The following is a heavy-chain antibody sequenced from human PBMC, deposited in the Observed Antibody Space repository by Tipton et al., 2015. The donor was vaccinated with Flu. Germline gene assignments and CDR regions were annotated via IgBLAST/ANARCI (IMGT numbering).Heavy chain of an antibody. J-gene: IGHJ3*02. D-gene: IGHD2-21*02. Sequence: LRLSCAVYGGSFSGYYWSWIRQPPGKGLEWIGEINPSGSTNYNPSLKSRVTISGDTSKNQFSLKLSSVTAADTAVYYCATHCVGVCSHAFDIWGQGTMVTVSS. CDR3: ATHCVGVCSHAFDI. CDR1: GGSFSGYY. V-gene: IGHV4-34*01. CDR2: INPSGST.